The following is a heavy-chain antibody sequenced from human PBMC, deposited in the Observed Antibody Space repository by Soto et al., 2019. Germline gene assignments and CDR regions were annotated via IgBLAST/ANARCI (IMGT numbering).Heavy chain of an antibody. CDR3: ARDQVPAALLGWSDP. CDR2: IYYSGST. CDR1: GGSISSGGYS. V-gene: IGHV4-61*08. Sequence: PSETLSLTCAVSGGSISSGGYSWSWIRQPPGKGLEWIGYIYYSGSTNYNPSLKSRVTISVDTSKNQFSLKLSSVTAADTAVYYCARDQVPAALLGWSDPWGQGTLVTVSS. J-gene: IGHJ5*02. D-gene: IGHD2-2*01.